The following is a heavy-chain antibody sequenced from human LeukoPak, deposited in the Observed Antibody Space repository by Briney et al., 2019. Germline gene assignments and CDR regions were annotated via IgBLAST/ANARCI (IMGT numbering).Heavy chain of an antibody. V-gene: IGHV1-18*01. J-gene: IGHJ6*02. CDR1: GYTFTSYD. D-gene: IGHD4-23*01. Sequence: ASVKVSCKASGYTFTSYDISWVRQAPGQGLEWMGRISGYNGNTNYAQKLQGRVTMTTDSSMSTAYMELRSLRSDDTAVYYCARATVTDTVGYYYGMDVWGQGTTVTVSS. CDR2: ISGYNGNT. CDR3: ARATVTDTVGYYYGMDV.